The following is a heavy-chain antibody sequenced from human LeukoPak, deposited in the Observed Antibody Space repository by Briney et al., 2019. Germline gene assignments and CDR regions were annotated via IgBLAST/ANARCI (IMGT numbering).Heavy chain of an antibody. Sequence: PSETLSLTCAVSGGSISSSNWWSWVRQPPGKGLEWIGEIYHSGSTNYNPSLKSRVTISVDKSKNQFSLKLSSVTAADTAVYYCARDGEVTTAPYFDYWGQGTLVTVSS. J-gene: IGHJ4*02. CDR2: IYHSGST. V-gene: IGHV4-4*02. D-gene: IGHD4-17*01. CDR1: GGSISSSNW. CDR3: ARDGEVTTAPYFDY.